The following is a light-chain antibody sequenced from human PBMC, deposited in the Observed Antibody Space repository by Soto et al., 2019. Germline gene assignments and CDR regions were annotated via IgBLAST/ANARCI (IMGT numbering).Light chain of an antibody. CDR2: AAS. J-gene: IGKJ2*01. CDR3: LQDYTYPLT. Sequence: AIQMTQSPSSLSASVGDRVTITCRASQGIRNNLGWYQQKPGRSPKLLIYAASTLQSGVPSRFSGSGSGTDFTLTISSLQPEDFATYYCLQDYTYPLTFGQGTKLEIK. V-gene: IGKV1-6*01. CDR1: QGIRNN.